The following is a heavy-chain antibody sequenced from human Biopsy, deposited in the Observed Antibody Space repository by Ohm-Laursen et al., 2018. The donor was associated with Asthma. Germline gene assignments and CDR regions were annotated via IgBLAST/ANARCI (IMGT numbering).Heavy chain of an antibody. J-gene: IGHJ5*02. V-gene: IGHV1-2*06. CDR3: ARGQKSAGDRWFDP. D-gene: IGHD6-13*01. Sequence: ASVKVSCKASGYTFIGCPIHWMRQAPGQGLEWMGRINPNSGGTNYAQKFQGRVSMTRDTSISTAYMEVSRLRSDDTAVYYCARGQKSAGDRWFDPWGQGTLVTVSS. CDR2: INPNSGGT. CDR1: GYTFIGCP.